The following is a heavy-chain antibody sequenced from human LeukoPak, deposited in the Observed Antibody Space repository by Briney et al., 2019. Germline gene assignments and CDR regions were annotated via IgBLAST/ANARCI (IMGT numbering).Heavy chain of an antibody. D-gene: IGHD2-2*01. V-gene: IGHV3-23*01. J-gene: IGHJ5*02. CDR1: GFTFSSYA. CDR3: AKDPGGSSTSNDWRNPWFDP. Sequence: GGSLRLSCEASGFTFSSYAMNWVRQAPGKGLEWVSTISGSGGSTYYADSVKGRFTISRDNSKNTLYLQMNSLRAEDTAVYYCAKDPGGSSTSNDWRNPWFDPWGQGTLVTVSS. CDR2: ISGSGGST.